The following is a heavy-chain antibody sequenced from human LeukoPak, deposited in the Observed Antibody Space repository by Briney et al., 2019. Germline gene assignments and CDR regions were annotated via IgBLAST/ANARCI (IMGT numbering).Heavy chain of an antibody. J-gene: IGHJ4*02. Sequence: GGSLTLSCAASGFTFSSYAMSWVRQAPGKGLEWVSAISGSGGSTYYADSVKGRFTISRDNSKNTLYLQMNSLRAEDTAVYYCARYNWNDEGYFDYWGQGTLVTVSS. CDR3: ARYNWNDEGYFDY. CDR2: ISGSGGST. D-gene: IGHD1-1*01. CDR1: GFTFSSYA. V-gene: IGHV3-23*01.